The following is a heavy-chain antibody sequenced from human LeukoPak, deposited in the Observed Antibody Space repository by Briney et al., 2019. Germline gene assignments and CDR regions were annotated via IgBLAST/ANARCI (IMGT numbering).Heavy chain of an antibody. V-gene: IGHV4-34*01. J-gene: IGHJ6*03. CDR1: SGSTTSYY. Sequence: PSETLSLTCTVSSGSTTSYYWSWIRQPPGKGLEWIGEINHSGSTNYNPSLKSRVTISVDTSKNQFSLKLSSVTAADTAVYYCARGLGRWFGEFYYYYYMDVWGKGTTVTVSS. CDR2: INHSGST. CDR3: ARGLGRWFGEFYYYYYMDV. D-gene: IGHD3-10*01.